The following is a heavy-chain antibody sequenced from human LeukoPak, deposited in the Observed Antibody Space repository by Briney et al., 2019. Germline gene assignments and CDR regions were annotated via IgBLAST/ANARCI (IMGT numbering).Heavy chain of an antibody. CDR3: ARVIAAWYESGAFDI. CDR2: ISAYNGNT. CDR1: GYTFDNYV. J-gene: IGHJ3*02. D-gene: IGHD6-13*01. V-gene: IGHV1-18*01. Sequence: ASVKVSCKASGYTFDNYVITWMRQAPGRGLEWMGWISAYNGNTNYAQKLQGRVTMTRDTSTSTLYLELRGLRSDDTAVYYCARVIAAWYESGAFDIWGQGTMVTVSS.